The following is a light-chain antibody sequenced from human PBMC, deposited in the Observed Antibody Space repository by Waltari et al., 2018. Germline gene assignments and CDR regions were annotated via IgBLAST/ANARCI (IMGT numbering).Light chain of an antibody. Sequence: EIQLTQSPSILSAFVGDKVIITCRASQDISDSLAWFQQKPGQAPQLLIYGTSTLQNTVPPRCSGSGSGTEFTLTISRLQPDDFATYYCQQYRRFWTFGQGTKVELK. V-gene: IGKV1-5*03. CDR3: QQYRRFWT. J-gene: IGKJ1*01. CDR2: GTS. CDR1: QDISDS.